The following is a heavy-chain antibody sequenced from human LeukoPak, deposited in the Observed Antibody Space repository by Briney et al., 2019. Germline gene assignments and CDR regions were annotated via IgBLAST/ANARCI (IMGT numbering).Heavy chain of an antibody. Sequence: SETLSLTCTVSGGSISSSSYYWGWIRQPPGKGLEWIGYIYTSGSTNYNPSLKSRVTISVDTSKNQFSLKLSSVTAADTAVYYCARRAVPRDNYYYYYYMDVWGKGTTVTVSS. CDR1: GGSISSSSYY. CDR2: IYTSGST. V-gene: IGHV4-61*05. CDR3: ARRAVPRDNYYYYYYMDV. J-gene: IGHJ6*03.